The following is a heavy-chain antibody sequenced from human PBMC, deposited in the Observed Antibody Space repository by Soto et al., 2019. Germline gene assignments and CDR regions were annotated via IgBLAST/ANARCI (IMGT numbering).Heavy chain of an antibody. Sequence: EVQLLESGGGLVQPGGSLRLSCAASGFTFSSYAMSWVRQAPGKGLEWVSAISGSGGSTYYADSVKGRFTISRDNSKNQLYLQINGLRAEAKAEYDCGKGTNLNCCGGSCCSRLYYMGVWGKGTTVTVSS. CDR3: GKGTNLNCCGGSCCSRLYYMGV. V-gene: IGHV3-23*01. CDR2: ISGSGGST. D-gene: IGHD2-15*01. CDR1: GFTFSSYA. J-gene: IGHJ6*03.